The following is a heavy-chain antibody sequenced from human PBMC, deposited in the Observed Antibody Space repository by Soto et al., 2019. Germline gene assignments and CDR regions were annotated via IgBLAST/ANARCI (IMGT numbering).Heavy chain of an antibody. CDR1: GFTFSNYA. J-gene: IGHJ4*02. CDR2: ISGSGGST. CDR3: ARRSSGWYFAY. V-gene: IGHV3-23*01. D-gene: IGHD6-19*01. Sequence: EVQLLESGGGLVQPGGSLRLSCAAPGFTFSNYAMNWVRQAPGKGLEWVSVISGSGGSTYYADSVKGRFTISRDNSKNTLYLQMNSLRGEDTAVYYCARRSSGWYFAYWGQGHLVTVSS.